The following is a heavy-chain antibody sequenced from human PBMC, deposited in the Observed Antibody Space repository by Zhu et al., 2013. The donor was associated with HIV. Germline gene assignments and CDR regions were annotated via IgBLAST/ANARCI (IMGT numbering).Heavy chain of an antibody. V-gene: IGHV1-8*01. CDR1: GYTFTSYD. Sequence: VQLVQSGAEVKKPGASVKVSCKASGYTFTSYDINWVRQATGQGLEWMGWMNPNSGNTGYAQKFQGRVTMTRNTSISTAYMELSSLRSEDTAVYYCARGYCTGGVCYSWFDPWGQGTLVTVSS. CDR3: ARGYCTGGVCYSWFDP. CDR2: MNPNSGNT. J-gene: IGHJ5*02. D-gene: IGHD2-8*02.